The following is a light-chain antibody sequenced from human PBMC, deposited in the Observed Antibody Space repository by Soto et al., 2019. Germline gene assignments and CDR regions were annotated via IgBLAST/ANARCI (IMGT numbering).Light chain of an antibody. J-gene: IGKJ2*01. CDR2: DAA. V-gene: IGKV1-33*01. CDR1: QDIGTF. Sequence: DIQMTQSPSPLSASVGDRVTISCQASQDIGTFLNWYQQTSGKAPRLLIYDAAHLETGVSSRFSGSGSGTHFTFTISSLQSEDVATYYCQQFQSAHYTFGQGAKLQI. CDR3: QQFQSAHYT.